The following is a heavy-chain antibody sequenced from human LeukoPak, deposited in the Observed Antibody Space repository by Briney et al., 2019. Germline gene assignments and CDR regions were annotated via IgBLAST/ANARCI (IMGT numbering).Heavy chain of an antibody. J-gene: IGHJ3*02. V-gene: IGHV3-74*01. CDR3: ARVGSTDSPHAFDI. CDR2: INSDGRMT. CDR1: GFTFSSYW. Sequence: GGSLRLSCAASGFTFSSYWMDWVRQAPGKGLVWGSGINSDGRMTRYAESVKGRFTISRDNAKNTLYLQMNSLRAEDTSVYYCARVGSTDSPHAFDIWGQGTMVTVSS. D-gene: IGHD2-21*02.